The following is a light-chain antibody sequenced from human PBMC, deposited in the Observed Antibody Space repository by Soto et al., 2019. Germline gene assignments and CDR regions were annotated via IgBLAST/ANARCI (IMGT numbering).Light chain of an antibody. CDR2: AAS. Sequence: DIQMTQSPSSLSASVGDRVTITCRASQSISSYLNWYQQKPGKAPKLLIYAASSLQSGVPSRFSGSGSGTDFTLTISSLQPEDFATYYCQQSYSTPHVHFGQGTKLEIK. J-gene: IGKJ2*01. CDR1: QSISSY. V-gene: IGKV1-39*01. CDR3: QQSYSTPHVH.